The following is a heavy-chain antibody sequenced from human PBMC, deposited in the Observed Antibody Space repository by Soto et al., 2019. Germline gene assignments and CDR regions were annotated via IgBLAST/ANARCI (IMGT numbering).Heavy chain of an antibody. Sequence: EVQLLDSGGDSVQPGGSLRLSCAASGFAFANYAMTWVRQASGKGLEWVSTIGGGGGSTYYADSVRRRFTISRDNSKNTVYLQMDSLRAEDTAVYFWAKERLARGADYWGQGPLVTVSS. CDR2: IGGGGGST. V-gene: IGHV3-23*01. D-gene: IGHD3-10*01. CDR3: AKERLARGADY. CDR1: GFAFANYA. J-gene: IGHJ4*02.